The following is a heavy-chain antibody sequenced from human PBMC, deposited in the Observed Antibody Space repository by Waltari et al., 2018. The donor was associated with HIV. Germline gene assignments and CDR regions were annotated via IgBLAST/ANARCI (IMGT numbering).Heavy chain of an antibody. Sequence: QVQLPESGPGLVKPSETLSLTCGVSGYSISSGYYWGWIRQPPGKGLEWIGRIHFSGTTDYNPSLKSRVTMSVDTSKTQFSLRLSSVTAADTAVYYCARDRGTVAGNLDYWGQGALVTVSS. D-gene: IGHD6-19*01. CDR3: ARDRGTVAGNLDY. V-gene: IGHV4-38-2*02. CDR2: IHFSGTT. J-gene: IGHJ4*02. CDR1: GYSISSGYY.